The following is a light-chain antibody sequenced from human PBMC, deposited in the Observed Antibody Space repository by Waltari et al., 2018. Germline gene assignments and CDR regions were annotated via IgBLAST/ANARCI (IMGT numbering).Light chain of an antibody. Sequence: DVVVTQSPLSLPVTLGQPASISCRFSQSLVSSDGNTYLNWFHLRPGQSPRRLIYETSKRDSGVPDRFSGSGSGAGFTLKISRVEAEDVGIYYCMQATHWPYTFGQGTKLEIK. J-gene: IGKJ2*01. V-gene: IGKV2-30*01. CDR3: MQATHWPYT. CDR1: QSLVSSDGNTY. CDR2: ETS.